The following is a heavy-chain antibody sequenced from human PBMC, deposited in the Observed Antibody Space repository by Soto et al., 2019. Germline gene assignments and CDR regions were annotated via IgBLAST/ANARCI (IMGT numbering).Heavy chain of an antibody. D-gene: IGHD6-19*01. Sequence: SETLSLTCTVSGGSISSYYWSWIRQPPGKGLEWIGYIYYSGSTNYNPSLKSRVTISVDTSKNQFSLKLSSVTAADTAVYYCARHLAVAGTTGYAFDIWGQGTMVTVSS. CDR3: ARHLAVAGTTGYAFDI. V-gene: IGHV4-59*08. CDR1: GGSISSYY. CDR2: IYYSGST. J-gene: IGHJ3*02.